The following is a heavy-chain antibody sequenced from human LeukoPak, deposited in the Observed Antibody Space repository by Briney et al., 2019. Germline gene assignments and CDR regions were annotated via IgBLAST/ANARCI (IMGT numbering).Heavy chain of an antibody. CDR1: GYTFTSYY. D-gene: IGHD2-2*01. CDR2: INPSGGST. J-gene: IGHJ5*02. Sequence: ASVKVSCKASGYTFTSYYMHWVRRAPGQGLEWMGIINPSGGSTSYAQKFQGRVTMTRDMSTSTVYMELSSLRSEDTAVYYCARDHIVVVPAAMYNWFDPWGQGTLVTVSS. V-gene: IGHV1-46*01. CDR3: ARDHIVVVPAAMYNWFDP.